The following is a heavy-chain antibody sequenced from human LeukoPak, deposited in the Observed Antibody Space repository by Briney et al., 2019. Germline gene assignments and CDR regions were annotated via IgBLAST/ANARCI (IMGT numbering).Heavy chain of an antibody. CDR3: ARERYSSGWYGAFDI. CDR1: GFTFSNYW. V-gene: IGHV3-7*01. CDR2: IKQDGSEK. Sequence: GGSLRLSCAASGFTFSNYWMSWVRKAPGKGLEWVAKIKQDGSEKYLVDSVKGRFTISRDNAKNSLYLQMNSLRAEDTAVYYCARERYSSGWYGAFDIWGQGTMVTVSS. J-gene: IGHJ3*02. D-gene: IGHD6-19*01.